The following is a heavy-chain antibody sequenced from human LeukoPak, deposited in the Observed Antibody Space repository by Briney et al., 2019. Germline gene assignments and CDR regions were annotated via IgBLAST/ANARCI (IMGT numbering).Heavy chain of an antibody. CDR1: GYTFTSYY. D-gene: IGHD3-3*01. Sequence: ASVKVSCKASGYTFTSYYMHWVRQAPGQGLEWMGIINPSGGNTSYAQKFQSRVTMTRDTSTSTVYMELSSLRSEDTAVYYCARGATHRGIWSGYYFDYWGQGTLVTVSS. J-gene: IGHJ4*02. CDR2: INPSGGNT. V-gene: IGHV1-46*01. CDR3: ARGATHRGIWSGYYFDY.